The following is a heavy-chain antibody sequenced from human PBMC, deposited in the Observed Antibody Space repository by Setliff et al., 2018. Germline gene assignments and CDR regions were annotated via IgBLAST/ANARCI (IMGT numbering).Heavy chain of an antibody. Sequence: SETLSLTCTVSGASITNINYYWGLIRQPPGKGLEWIGSIFYSGRTFYNPSLKSRVTISVDTSKNQFSLTLSSVTAADTAVYYCARLPNYVWGSPVDYWGQGTQGTVSS. CDR1: GASITNINYY. CDR2: IFYSGRT. D-gene: IGHD3-16*01. J-gene: IGHJ4*02. V-gene: IGHV4-39*01. CDR3: ARLPNYVWGSPVDY.